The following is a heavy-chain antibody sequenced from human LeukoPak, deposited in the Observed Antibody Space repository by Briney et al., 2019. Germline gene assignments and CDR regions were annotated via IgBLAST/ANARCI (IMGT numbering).Heavy chain of an antibody. CDR2: IYSGGST. Sequence: GGSLRLSCAASGFTVSSNYMSWVRQAPGKGLEWVSVIYSGGSTYYADSVKGRFTISRDNSKNTLYLQMNSLRAEDTAVYYCAREHDILTGYGYFDYWGQGTLVTVSS. J-gene: IGHJ4*02. CDR3: AREHDILTGYGYFDY. CDR1: GFTVSSNY. D-gene: IGHD3-9*01. V-gene: IGHV3-53*01.